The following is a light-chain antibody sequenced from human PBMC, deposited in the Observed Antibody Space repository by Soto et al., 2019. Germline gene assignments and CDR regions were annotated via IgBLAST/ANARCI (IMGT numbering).Light chain of an antibody. V-gene: IGKV1-5*03. J-gene: IGKJ1*01. Sequence: DIQMTQSPSTLSGSVGDRVTITCRASQTISSWLAWYQQKPGKAPKLLIYTASTLKSGVPSRFSGSGSGTEFTLTISSLQPDDFATYYCQHYTSYSEAFGQGTKVELK. CDR3: QHYTSYSEA. CDR1: QTISSW. CDR2: TAS.